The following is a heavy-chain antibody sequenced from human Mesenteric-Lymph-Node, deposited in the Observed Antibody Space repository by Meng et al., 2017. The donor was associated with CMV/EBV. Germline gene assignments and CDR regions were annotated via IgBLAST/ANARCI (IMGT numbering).Heavy chain of an antibody. J-gene: IGHJ5*02. V-gene: IGHV4-34*01. CDR1: GRSYSGYY. CDR3: ARGGAYNFGFGLDL. CDR2: INHSGNT. Sequence: VYGRSYSGYYWSWIRQPPGKGLEWIGEINHSGNTNYDPSLKSRVTISVDTSKNQFSLKLSSVTAADTAVYYCARGGAYNFGFGLDLWGQGTLVTVSS. D-gene: IGHD3-10*01.